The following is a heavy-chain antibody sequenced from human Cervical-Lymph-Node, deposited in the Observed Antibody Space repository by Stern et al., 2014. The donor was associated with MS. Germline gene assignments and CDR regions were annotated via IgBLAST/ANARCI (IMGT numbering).Heavy chain of an antibody. J-gene: IGHJ4*02. CDR3: ARRENCGNDCYYDY. Sequence: EVQLLESGAEVKKPGESLKISCKTSGYIFTNYWIGWGRQMPGKGLERMGFFYPRDSDTRYSPSFQGQVTFSVDKSINPAYLQWSSLKASDTATYFCARRENCGNDCYYDYWGQGSLVAVAS. D-gene: IGHD2-21*01. V-gene: IGHV5-51*01. CDR1: GYIFTNYW. CDR2: FYPRDSDT.